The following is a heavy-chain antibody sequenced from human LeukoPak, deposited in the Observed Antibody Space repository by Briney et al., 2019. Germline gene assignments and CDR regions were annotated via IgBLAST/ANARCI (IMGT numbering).Heavy chain of an antibody. CDR2: ISDSGGRT. Sequence: GGSLRLSCAVSGITLSNYGMSWVRQAPGKGLEWVAGISDSGGRTNYADSVKGRFTISRDNPKNTLYLQMNSLGAEDTAVYFCAKRGVVIRVILVGFHKEAYYFDSWGQGALVTVSS. CDR1: GITLSNYG. D-gene: IGHD3-22*01. V-gene: IGHV3-23*01. CDR3: AKRGVVIRVILVGFHKEAYYFDS. J-gene: IGHJ4*02.